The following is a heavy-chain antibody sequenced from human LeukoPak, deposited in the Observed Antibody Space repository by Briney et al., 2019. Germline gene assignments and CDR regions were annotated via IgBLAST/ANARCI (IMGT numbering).Heavy chain of an antibody. J-gene: IGHJ4*02. V-gene: IGHV1-69*04. D-gene: IGHD3-16*01. Sequence: SVKVSCKASGGTFQGGTSNNYAINWVRQAPGQGLEWLGRILPSLGIGNYPQKFQGRVTITADESASTAYMELSGLRSDDTGVYYCASGYGAYSRPIDYWGQGTLVTVSS. CDR1: GGTFQGGTSNNYA. CDR3: ASGYGAYSRPIDY. CDR2: ILPSLGIG.